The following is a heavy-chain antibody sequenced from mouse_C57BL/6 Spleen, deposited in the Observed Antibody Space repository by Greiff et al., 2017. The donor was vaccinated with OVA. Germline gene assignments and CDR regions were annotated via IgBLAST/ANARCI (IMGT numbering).Heavy chain of an antibody. CDR3: ASITTVVARGYFDV. CDR1: GFSLTSYG. J-gene: IGHJ1*03. Sequence: VQLKESGPGLVQPSQSLSITCTVSGFSLTSYGVHWVRQSPGKGLEWLGVIWSGGSTDYNAAFISRLSISKDNSKSQVFFKMNSLQADDTAIYYCASITTVVARGYFDVWGTGTTVTVSS. D-gene: IGHD1-1*01. CDR2: IWSGGST. V-gene: IGHV2-2*01.